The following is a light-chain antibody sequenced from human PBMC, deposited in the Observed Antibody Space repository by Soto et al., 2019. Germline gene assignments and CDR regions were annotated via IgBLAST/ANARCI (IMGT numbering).Light chain of an antibody. J-gene: IGKJ2*01. CDR1: QSVLYSSNNKNY. CDR3: QKYYSTPTT. CDR2: WAS. Sequence: DIVMTQSPDSLAVSLGERATINCKSSQSVLYSSNNKNYLAWYQQKPGQPPKLLIYWASTRESGVPDRFSGSGSGKDFTLTISSLQAEDVDVYYCQKYYSTPTTFGQGTKLEIK. V-gene: IGKV4-1*01.